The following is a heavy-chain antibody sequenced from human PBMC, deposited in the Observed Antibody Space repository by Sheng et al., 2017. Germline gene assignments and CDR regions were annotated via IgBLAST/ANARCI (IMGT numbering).Heavy chain of an antibody. CDR2: IKQDGSEK. CDR3: ARDTRGTRYGMDV. Sequence: EVQLVESGGGLVQPGGSLRLSCAASGFTFSSYWMSWVRQAPGKGLEWVANIKQDGSEKYYVDSVKGRFTISRDNAKNSLYLQMNSLRAEDTAVYYCARDTRGTRYGMDVWGQGTTVTVSS. J-gene: IGHJ6*02. V-gene: IGHV3-7*01. D-gene: IGHD3-10*01. CDR1: GFTFSSYW.